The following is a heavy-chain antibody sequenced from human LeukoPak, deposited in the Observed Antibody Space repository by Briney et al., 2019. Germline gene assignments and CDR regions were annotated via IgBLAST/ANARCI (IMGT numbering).Heavy chain of an antibody. CDR2: IIPIFDTA. J-gene: IGHJ4*02. Sequence: SVKVSCKASGGTFSSYAISWVRQAPGQGLEWMGGIIPIFDTANYAQKFQGRVTITADESTSTAYMELSSLRSEDTAVYYCARGSFTYYDFWSGYSYFDYWGQGTLVTVSS. D-gene: IGHD3-3*01. CDR3: ARGSFTYYDFWSGYSYFDY. V-gene: IGHV1-69*01. CDR1: GGTFSSYA.